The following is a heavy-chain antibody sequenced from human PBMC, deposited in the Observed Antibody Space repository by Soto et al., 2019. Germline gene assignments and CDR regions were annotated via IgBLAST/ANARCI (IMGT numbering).Heavy chain of an antibody. V-gene: IGHV3-11*05. CDR1: GFTFSDYY. CDR3: ARTIAAAGGRRYFDL. CDR2: ISSSSSYT. J-gene: IGHJ2*01. Sequence: QVQLVESGGGLVKPGGSLRLSCAASGFTFSDYYMSWSRQAPGKGPEWVSYISSSSSYTNYADSVKGRFTISRDNAKNSMYLQMNSLRAEDTAVYYCARTIAAAGGRRYFDLWGRGTLVTVSS. D-gene: IGHD6-13*01.